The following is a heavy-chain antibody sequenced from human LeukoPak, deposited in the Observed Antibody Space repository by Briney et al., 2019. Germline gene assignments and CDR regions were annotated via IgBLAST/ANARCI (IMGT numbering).Heavy chain of an antibody. D-gene: IGHD6-19*01. V-gene: IGHV3-73*01. Sequence: GGSLRLSCAASGFTFSASAVHWVRRTSGKGLEWVGRIRSKADTYTTSYAASVKGRFTISRDDSKNTAFLQLNSLKTEDTAVYYCTREYSSGWPFDFWGQGTLVTVSS. CDR3: TREYSSGWPFDF. CDR1: GFTFSASA. CDR2: IRSKADTYTT. J-gene: IGHJ4*02.